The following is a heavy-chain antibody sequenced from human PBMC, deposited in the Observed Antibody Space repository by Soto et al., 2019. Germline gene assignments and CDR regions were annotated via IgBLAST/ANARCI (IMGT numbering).Heavy chain of an antibody. CDR3: ARKDKSGYFNWFDP. Sequence: GESLKISCRTSGYRFTSYWIAWVRQMPGKGLEWMGIIFPSDSDTRYSPSFQGQVTISADRSTSTVFLQWAGLKASDTAVYFCARKDKSGYFNWFDPWGQGTLVTVSS. D-gene: IGHD3-22*01. J-gene: IGHJ5*02. CDR2: IFPSDSDT. V-gene: IGHV5-51*01. CDR1: GYRFTSYW.